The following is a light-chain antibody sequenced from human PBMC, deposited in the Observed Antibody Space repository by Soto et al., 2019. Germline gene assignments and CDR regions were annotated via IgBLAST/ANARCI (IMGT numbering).Light chain of an antibody. V-gene: IGLV2-23*01. CDR1: SSDVGSYNL. CDR3: CSYAGSSTVV. J-gene: IGLJ2*01. CDR2: EDS. Sequence: QPASVSGSPGQSITISCTGTSSDVGSYNLVSWYQQHPGKAPKLMIYEDSKRPSGISNRFSGSKSGNTASLTISGLQAEDEADYYCCSYAGSSTVVFGGGTKLTVL.